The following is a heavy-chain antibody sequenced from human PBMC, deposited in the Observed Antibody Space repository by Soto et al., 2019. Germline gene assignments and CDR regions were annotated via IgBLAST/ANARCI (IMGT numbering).Heavy chain of an antibody. CDR2: ISWNSGSI. D-gene: IGHD2-21*01. CDR1: VFTFVDYA. V-gene: IGHV3-9*01. CDR3: AKDLCPLDYGMDV. J-gene: IGHJ6*02. Sequence: GGSLRLSCAASVFTFVDYAMPWVRQAPGKGLEWVSGISWNSGSIGYADSVKGRFTISRDNAKNSLYLQMNSLRAEDTALYYCAKDLCPLDYGMDVWGQGTTVTVSS.